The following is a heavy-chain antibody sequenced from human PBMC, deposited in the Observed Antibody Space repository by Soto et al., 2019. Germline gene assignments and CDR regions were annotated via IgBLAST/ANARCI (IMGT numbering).Heavy chain of an antibody. V-gene: IGHV3-23*01. CDR3: AKCWVIGRSTSCYGPFGY. Sequence: PGGSLRLSCAASGFTFSSYAMSWVRQAPGKGLEWVSAISGSGGSTYYADSVKGRFTISRDNSKNTLYLQMNSLRAEDTAVYYCAKCWVIGRSTSCYGPFGYWGQGTLVTVSS. J-gene: IGHJ4*02. CDR2: ISGSGGST. D-gene: IGHD2-2*01. CDR1: GFTFSSYA.